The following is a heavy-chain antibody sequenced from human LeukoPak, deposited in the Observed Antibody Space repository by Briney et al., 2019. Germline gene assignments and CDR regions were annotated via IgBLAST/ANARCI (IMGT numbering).Heavy chain of an antibody. CDR2: INPNSGGT. J-gene: IGHJ4*02. CDR1: GYTFTAFY. CDR3: ARDCQYCSNTNCRCC. V-gene: IGHV1-2*06. D-gene: IGHD2-2*01. Sequence: ASVKVSYKASGYTFTAFYMHWVRQAPGQGLEWMGRINPNSGGTKYAQKFQGRVTMTTDTSINTAYLELSRLRSDDTAVYYCARDCQYCSNTNCRCCWGQGTLVTVSS.